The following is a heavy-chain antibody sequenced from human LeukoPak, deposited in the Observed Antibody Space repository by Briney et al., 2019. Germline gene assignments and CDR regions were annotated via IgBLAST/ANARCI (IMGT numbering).Heavy chain of an antibody. V-gene: IGHV3-7*03. J-gene: IGHJ4*02. Sequence: PGGSLRLSCAASGFTFSSYWMSWVRQAPGKGLEWVANIKQDGSEKYYVDSVKGRFTSSRDNSKNTLYLQMNSLRAEDTAVYYCAKGAYYADWGQGTLVTVSS. D-gene: IGHD3-3*01. CDR2: IKQDGSEK. CDR1: GFTFSSYW. CDR3: AKGAYYAD.